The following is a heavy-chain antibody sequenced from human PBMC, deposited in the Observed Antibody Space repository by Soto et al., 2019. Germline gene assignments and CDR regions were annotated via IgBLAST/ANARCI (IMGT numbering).Heavy chain of an antibody. Sequence: GASVKVSCKAAGYTFSITYLHWLRQAPGQGLEWLGLVYPSGGGTNYKESFKGRLNITRDTSTGTAYMELSSLRSDDTAIYYCASGISSGLYYYSMDVWGQGTTVTVSS. D-gene: IGHD3-22*01. CDR1: GYTFSITY. V-gene: IGHV1-46*01. CDR2: VYPSGGGT. J-gene: IGHJ6*02. CDR3: ASGISSGLYYYSMDV.